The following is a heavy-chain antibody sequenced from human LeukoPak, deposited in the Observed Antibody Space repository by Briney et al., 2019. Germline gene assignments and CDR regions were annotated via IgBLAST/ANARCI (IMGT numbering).Heavy chain of an antibody. Sequence: SEALSLTCAAYGGSFSGYYWSWIRQPPGKGLEWIWEINHSGSTNYNPSLKSRVTISVDTSKNQFSLKLSSVTAADTAVYYCAREREDIVVVPAAIRRDWFDPWGQGTLVTVSS. J-gene: IGHJ5*02. CDR2: INHSGST. V-gene: IGHV4-34*01. D-gene: IGHD2-2*02. CDR1: GGSFSGYY. CDR3: AREREDIVVVPAAIRRDWFDP.